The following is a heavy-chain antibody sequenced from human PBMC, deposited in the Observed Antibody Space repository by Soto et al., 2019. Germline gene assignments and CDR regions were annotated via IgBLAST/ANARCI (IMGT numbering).Heavy chain of an antibody. V-gene: IGHV3-7*03. Sequence: EVQLVESGGGLVQPGGSLRLSCAASGFTFSTYWMSWVRQAPGKGLEWVANIKTDESEKYYVDSVRGRFTTSRDNARNFLYLQMNSLTGEDTAVYYCTRDGYPFALGVWGLGTSVTVSS. CDR3: TRDGYPFALGV. CDR2: IKTDESEK. J-gene: IGHJ6*02. CDR1: GFTFSTYW. D-gene: IGHD5-12*01.